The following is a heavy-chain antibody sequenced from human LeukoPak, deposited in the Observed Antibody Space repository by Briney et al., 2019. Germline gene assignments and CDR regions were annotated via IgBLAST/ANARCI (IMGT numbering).Heavy chain of an antibody. J-gene: IGHJ4*02. Sequence: GGSLRLSCAASGFTFSSYAMSWVRQAPGKGLEWVSAISGSGGSTYYADSVKGRFTIPRDNSKNTLYLQMNSLRAEDTAVYYCAKDPAAYYDFWSGYYYFDYWGQGTLVTVSS. D-gene: IGHD3-3*01. CDR3: AKDPAAYYDFWSGYYYFDY. CDR1: GFTFSSYA. V-gene: IGHV3-23*01. CDR2: ISGSGGST.